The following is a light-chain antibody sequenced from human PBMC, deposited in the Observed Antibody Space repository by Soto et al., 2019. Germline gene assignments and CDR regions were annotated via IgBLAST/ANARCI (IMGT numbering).Light chain of an antibody. CDR2: GAS. J-gene: IGKJ3*01. CDR1: QSVSSSY. Sequence: EIVLTQSPGTLSLSPGERATLSCRASQSVSSSYLAWYQQKPGQAPRLLIYGASSRATGIPDRFSGSGSGTAFTLTITRLEPEDFAVYYCHQYGSSPVTFGAGTKVVIK. V-gene: IGKV3-20*01. CDR3: HQYGSSPVT.